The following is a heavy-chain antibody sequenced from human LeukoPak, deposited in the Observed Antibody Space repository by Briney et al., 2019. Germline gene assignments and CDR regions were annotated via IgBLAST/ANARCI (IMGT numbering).Heavy chain of an antibody. Sequence: GGSLRLSCAASGFTFSSYSMNWVRQAPGKGLEWVANIKQDGSEKYYVDSVKGRFTISRDNAKNSLYLQMNSLRAEDTAVYYCAKDQKRGYSYGYLFYYYYVDVWGKGTTVTISS. CDR3: AKDQKRGYSYGYLFYYYYVDV. CDR1: GFTFSSYS. CDR2: IKQDGSEK. J-gene: IGHJ6*03. D-gene: IGHD5-18*01. V-gene: IGHV3-7*01.